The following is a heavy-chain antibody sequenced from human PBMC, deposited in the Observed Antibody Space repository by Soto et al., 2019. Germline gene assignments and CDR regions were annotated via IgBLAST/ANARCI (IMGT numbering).Heavy chain of an antibody. Sequence: PGGSLRLSCAASGFTFSGYGMSWVRQAPEKGLEWVSTISGSGGTTYYAESVKGRLTISRDNAKNSLYLQMNSLRAEDTAVYYCARLNYDFWSGFYYYYYMDVWGKGTTVTVSS. V-gene: IGHV3-23*01. J-gene: IGHJ6*03. CDR3: ARLNYDFWSGFYYYYYMDV. CDR2: ISGSGGTT. CDR1: GFTFSGYG. D-gene: IGHD3-3*01.